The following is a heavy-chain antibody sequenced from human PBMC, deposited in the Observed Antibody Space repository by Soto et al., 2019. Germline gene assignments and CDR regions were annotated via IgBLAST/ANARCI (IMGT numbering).Heavy chain of an antibody. V-gene: IGHV4-34*01. J-gene: IGHJ6*02. D-gene: IGHD7-27*01. CDR3: ARESVWVANYGMEV. CDR1: GGSFSGYY. CDR2: INHSGST. Sequence: SETLSLTCAVYGGSFSGYYWSWIRQPPGKGLEWIGEINHSGSTNYNPSLKSRVTISVDTSKNQFSLKLSSVTAADTAVYYCARESVWVANYGMEVWGQGTTVNVSS.